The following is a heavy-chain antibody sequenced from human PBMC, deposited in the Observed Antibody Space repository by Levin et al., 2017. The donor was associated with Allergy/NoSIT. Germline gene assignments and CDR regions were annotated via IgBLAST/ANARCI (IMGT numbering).Heavy chain of an antibody. J-gene: IGHJ3*02. CDR2: IKQDGSEK. Sequence: GGSLRLSCAASGFTFSSYWMSWVRQAPGKGLEWVANIKQDGSEKYYVDSVKGRFTISRDNAKNSLYLQMNSLRAEDTAVYYCARGAAPHSSGWSGWEDAFDIWGQGTMVTVSS. CDR3: ARGAAPHSSGWSGWEDAFDI. V-gene: IGHV3-7*01. D-gene: IGHD6-19*01. CDR1: GFTFSSYW.